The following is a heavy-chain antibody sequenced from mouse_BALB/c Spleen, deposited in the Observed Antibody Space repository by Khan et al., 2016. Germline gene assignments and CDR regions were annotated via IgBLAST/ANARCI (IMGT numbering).Heavy chain of an antibody. V-gene: IGHV1-39*01. D-gene: IGHD1-1*01. CDR2: IDPYYGGI. CDR3: ASSGYGSGYAMDY. Sequence: LHQSGPELEKPGASVKISCKASGYSFTGYNMNWVKQSNGKSLEWIGNIDPYYGGISYNQKFKGKATLTVDKSSSTAYMQLKSLTSEDSAVYYCASSGYGSGYAMDYWGQGTSVTVSS. CDR1: GYSFTGYN. J-gene: IGHJ4*01.